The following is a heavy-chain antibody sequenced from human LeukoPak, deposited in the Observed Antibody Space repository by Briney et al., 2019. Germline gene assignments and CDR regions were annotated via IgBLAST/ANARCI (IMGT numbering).Heavy chain of an antibody. CDR3: ARDIVVVPAATTYWYFDL. CDR1: GYTFTSYG. CDR2: ISAYNGNT. Sequence: ASVKVSCKASGYTFTSYGISWVRQAPGQGLEWMGWISAYNGNTNYAQKLQGRVTMTTDTSTSTAYMELRSLRSDDTAVYYCARDIVVVPAATTYWYFDLWGRGTLVTVSS. D-gene: IGHD2-2*01. J-gene: IGHJ2*01. V-gene: IGHV1-18*01.